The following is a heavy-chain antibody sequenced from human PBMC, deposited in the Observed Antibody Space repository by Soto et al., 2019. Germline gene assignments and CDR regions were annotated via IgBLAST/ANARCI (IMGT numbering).Heavy chain of an antibody. Sequence: QVQLVQSGAEVKKPGASVKVSCKASGYTFTSYDINWVRQATGQGLEWMGWMNPNSGNTGYAQKFQAGVTMTRNTSMSTVYMVLSSLRSEDPAVYYCARTLYGDNVDYWGQGTLVTVSS. CDR3: ARTLYGDNVDY. CDR2: MNPNSGNT. V-gene: IGHV1-8*01. CDR1: GYTFTSYD. D-gene: IGHD4-17*01. J-gene: IGHJ4*02.